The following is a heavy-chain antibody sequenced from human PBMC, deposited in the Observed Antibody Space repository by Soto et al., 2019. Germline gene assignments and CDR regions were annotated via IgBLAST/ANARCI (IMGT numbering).Heavy chain of an antibody. CDR3: ARESVGWFDP. CDR1: GYAFTSYD. D-gene: IGHD1-26*01. J-gene: IGHJ5*02. V-gene: IGHV1-8*01. CDR2: MNPNSGNT. Sequence: QVQLVQSGAEVKRPGASVNASCKASGYAFTSYDINWVRQATGQGLEWMGWMNPNSGNTGYAQKFQGRVTMTSNTSISTAYMELSSLRSEDTAVYYCARESVGWFDPWGQGTLVTVSS.